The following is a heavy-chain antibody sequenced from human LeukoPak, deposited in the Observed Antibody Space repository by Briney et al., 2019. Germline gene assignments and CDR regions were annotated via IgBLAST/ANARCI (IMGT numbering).Heavy chain of an antibody. CDR3: VKGGGNVRRYFEY. V-gene: IGHV3-23*01. Sequence: GGSLRLSCAASGFTFSSYAMSWVRQAPGQGLEWVSAISGSGGSTYYADSVKGRFTISRDSSKNTLYLQMNSLRAEDTAVYYCVKGGGNVRRYFEYWGQGTLVTVSS. CDR2: ISGSGGST. D-gene: IGHD4-23*01. J-gene: IGHJ4*02. CDR1: GFTFSSYA.